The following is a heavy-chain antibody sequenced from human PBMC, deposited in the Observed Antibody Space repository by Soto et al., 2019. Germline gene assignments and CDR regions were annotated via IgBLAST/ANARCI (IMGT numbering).Heavy chain of an antibody. CDR2: MYYSGST. CDR1: GGSVSSGRNY. CDR3: ARGSHCGGDCYSGYYYYYGMDV. V-gene: IGHV4-61*01. Sequence: TSETLSLTCTVSGGSVSSGRNYWNWIRQPPGKGLEWIGYMYYSGSTNYNPPLKSRVTISVDTSKNQFSLKLTSVTAADTAVYYCARGSHCGGDCYSGYYYYYGMDVWGQGTTVTVSS. D-gene: IGHD2-21*02. J-gene: IGHJ6*02.